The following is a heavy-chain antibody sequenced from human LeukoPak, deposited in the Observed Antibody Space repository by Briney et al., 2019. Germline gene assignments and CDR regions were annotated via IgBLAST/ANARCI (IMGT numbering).Heavy chain of an antibody. CDR3: ARGWVYRSSSGWFDP. D-gene: IGHD6-6*01. J-gene: IGHJ5*02. CDR1: GGSISSSSYY. CDR2: IYYSGST. V-gene: IGHV4-39*07. Sequence: SETLSLTCTVSGGSISSSSYYWGWIRQPPGKGLEWIGSIYYSGSTYYNPSLKSRVTISVDTSKNQFSLKLSSVTAADTAVYYCARGWVYRSSSGWFDPWGQGTLVTVSS.